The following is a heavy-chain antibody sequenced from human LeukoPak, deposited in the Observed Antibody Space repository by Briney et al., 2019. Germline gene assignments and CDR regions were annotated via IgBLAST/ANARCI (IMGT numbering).Heavy chain of an antibody. V-gene: IGHV3-7*01. D-gene: IGHD1-14*01. J-gene: IGHJ4*02. CDR2: IKKDGSEK. Sequence: GGSLRLSCTASGFTFSNYWMSWVRQAPGKGLEWVGNIKKDGSEKYYVDSVKGRFTISRDNAKNSLYLQMDSLRAEDTAVYYCARDSGWEPGTDYWGQGTLVTVSS. CDR1: GFTFSNYW. CDR3: ARDSGWEPGTDY.